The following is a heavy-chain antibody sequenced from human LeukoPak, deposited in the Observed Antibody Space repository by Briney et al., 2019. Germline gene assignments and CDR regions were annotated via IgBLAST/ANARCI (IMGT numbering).Heavy chain of an antibody. V-gene: IGHV4-61*02. J-gene: IGHJ4*02. D-gene: IGHD3-22*01. CDR1: GGSISSRSYC. CDR3: ARDSYYYDSSDYWFDY. Sequence: SETLSLTCTVSGGSISSRSYCWSWIRQPAGKGLEWIGRIYTSGSTNYNPSLKSRVTMSVDTSKNQFSLKLSSVTAADTAVYYCARDSYYYDSSDYWFDYWGQGTLVTAST. CDR2: IYTSGST.